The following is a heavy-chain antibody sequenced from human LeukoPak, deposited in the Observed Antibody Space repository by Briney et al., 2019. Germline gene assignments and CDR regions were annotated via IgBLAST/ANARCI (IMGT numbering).Heavy chain of an antibody. CDR3: ARDSAYYDSSGLFDY. J-gene: IGHJ4*02. CDR2: IYSGGST. D-gene: IGHD3-22*01. V-gene: IGHV3-66*01. Sequence: GGSLRLSCAASGFTFSSYAMSWVRQAPGKGLEWVSVIYSGGSTYYADSVKGRFTISRDNSKNTLYLQMNSLRAEDTAVYYCARDSAYYDSSGLFDYWGQGTLVTVSS. CDR1: GFTFSSYA.